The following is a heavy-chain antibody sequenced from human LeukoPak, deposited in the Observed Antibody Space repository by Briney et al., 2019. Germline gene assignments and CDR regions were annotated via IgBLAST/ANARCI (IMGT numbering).Heavy chain of an antibody. CDR2: IRSKAYGGTT. Sequence: GGSLRLSCTASGFTFGDYAMSWFRQAPGKGLEWGGFIRSKAYGGTTEYAASVKGRFTISRDDSKSIAYLQMNSLKTEDTAVYYCTRHEPIVVVPAAIRDTPDWFDPWGKGTLVTVSS. D-gene: IGHD2-2*02. CDR1: GFTFGDYA. CDR3: TRHEPIVVVPAAIRDTPDWFDP. J-gene: IGHJ5*02. V-gene: IGHV3-49*03.